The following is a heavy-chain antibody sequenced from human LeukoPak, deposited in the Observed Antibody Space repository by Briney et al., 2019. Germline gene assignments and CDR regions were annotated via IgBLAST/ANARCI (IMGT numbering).Heavy chain of an antibody. CDR1: GYIFTNYY. J-gene: IGHJ4*02. D-gene: IGHD3-22*01. CDR3: ARLWSYYDNSGFFEDY. Sequence: ASVKVSCKASGYIFTNYYLYWVRQAPGQGLEWMGVINPVGGVTTYAQRFQGRVTMTRDTSTSTFDMELSSLKSEDTAVYYCARLWSYYDNSGFFEDYWGQGTLVTVSS. V-gene: IGHV1-46*01. CDR2: INPVGGVT.